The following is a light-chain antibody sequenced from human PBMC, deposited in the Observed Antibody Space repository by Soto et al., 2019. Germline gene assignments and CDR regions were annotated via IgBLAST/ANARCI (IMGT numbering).Light chain of an antibody. V-gene: IGKV3-11*01. J-gene: IGKJ1*01. CDR3: QQRSNWLWT. CDR1: QTISSY. Sequence: EILLTQSPATLSLSPGERATLSCRASQTISSYLAWYQHKPGQAPRLLIYDASNRATGIPARFSGSGSGTDFTLTISSLEPEDFAVYYCQQRSNWLWTFGQGTKV. CDR2: DAS.